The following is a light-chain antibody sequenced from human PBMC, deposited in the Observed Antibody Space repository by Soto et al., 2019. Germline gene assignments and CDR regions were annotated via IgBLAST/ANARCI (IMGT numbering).Light chain of an antibody. CDR1: QSINSW. J-gene: IGKJ2*01. CDR2: KAS. V-gene: IGKV1-5*03. CDR3: QQYNSYSPYT. Sequence: DIQMTQSPSTLSASVGDRVTITCRASQSINSWLAWYQQKPGKAPKLLIYKASTLESGVPSRFSGSGSGTEFTLTISSLQPDDFATYFCQQYNSYSPYTFGQGTKLEI.